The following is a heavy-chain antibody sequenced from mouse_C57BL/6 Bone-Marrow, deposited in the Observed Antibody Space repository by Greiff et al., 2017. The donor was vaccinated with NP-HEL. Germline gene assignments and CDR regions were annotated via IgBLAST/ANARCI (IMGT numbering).Heavy chain of an antibody. CDR2: ISSGGSYT. J-gene: IGHJ3*01. CDR3: ARRLANYYGSSSAWFAY. V-gene: IGHV5-6*02. CDR1: GFTFSSYG. D-gene: IGHD1-1*01. Sequence: EVKLVESGGDLVKPGGSLKLSCAASGFTFSSYGMSWVRQTPDKRLEWVATISSGGSYTYYPYSVKGRFTISRDNAKNTLYLQMSSLKSEDTAMYYCARRLANYYGSSSAWFAYGGQGTRVTVSA.